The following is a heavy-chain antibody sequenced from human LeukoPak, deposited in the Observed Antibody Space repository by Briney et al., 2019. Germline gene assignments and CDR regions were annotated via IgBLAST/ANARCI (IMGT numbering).Heavy chain of an antibody. Sequence: ASVKVSCKASGYTFTSYGISWVRLAPGQGLEWMGWISAYNGNTNYAQKLQGRVTMTTDTSTSTAYMELRSLRSDDTAVYYCARGIYSSGWFPFDYWGQGTLVTVSS. CDR3: ARGIYSSGWFPFDY. D-gene: IGHD6-19*01. CDR1: GYTFTSYG. CDR2: ISAYNGNT. V-gene: IGHV1-18*01. J-gene: IGHJ4*02.